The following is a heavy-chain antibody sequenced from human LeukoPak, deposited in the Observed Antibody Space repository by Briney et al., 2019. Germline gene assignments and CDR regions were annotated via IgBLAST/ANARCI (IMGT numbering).Heavy chain of an antibody. Sequence: PGGSLRLSCAASGFTFSSYAMHWVRQAPGKGLEWVAVISHDGSNKYYADSVKGRFTISRDNSKNTLYLQMNSLRAEDTAVYYCARGTVTIVGEDWFDPWGQGTLVTVSS. CDR3: ARGTVTIVGEDWFDP. CDR1: GFTFSSYA. J-gene: IGHJ5*02. V-gene: IGHV3-30-3*01. D-gene: IGHD4-17*01. CDR2: ISHDGSNK.